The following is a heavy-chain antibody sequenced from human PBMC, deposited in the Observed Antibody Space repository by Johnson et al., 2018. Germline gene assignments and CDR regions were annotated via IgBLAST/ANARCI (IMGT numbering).Heavy chain of an antibody. CDR3: ARMWFGEKYHYYMDV. D-gene: IGHD3-10*01. CDR2: LNWNCGRT. Sequence: VQLVQSGGGVVRPGGSLRLSCAASGFTFDDYGMSWVRQAPGKGLEWVSGLNWNCGRTGYADYLKGLFTYSRDNAKNALQLQMNSLRAEDTALYYCARMWFGEKYHYYMDVWGKGTTVTVSS. J-gene: IGHJ6*03. CDR1: GFTFDDYG. V-gene: IGHV3-20*04.